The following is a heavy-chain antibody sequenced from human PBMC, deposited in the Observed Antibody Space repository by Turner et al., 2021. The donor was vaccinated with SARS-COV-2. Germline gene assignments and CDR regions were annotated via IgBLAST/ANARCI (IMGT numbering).Heavy chain of an antibody. D-gene: IGHD3-10*01. CDR3: ARNLMGGSGSYIS. Sequence: LQLQESGPGLVKPSETLSLTCTVSGGAISRSSSYWGWIRQPPGKGLEWIGSIYYSGSTYYNPSLRSRVAISVDTSKNQFALDLTSVTAADTAVYYCARNLMGGSGSYISWGQGTLVIVS. V-gene: IGHV4-39*01. CDR1: GGAISRSSSY. J-gene: IGHJ5*02. CDR2: IYYSGST.